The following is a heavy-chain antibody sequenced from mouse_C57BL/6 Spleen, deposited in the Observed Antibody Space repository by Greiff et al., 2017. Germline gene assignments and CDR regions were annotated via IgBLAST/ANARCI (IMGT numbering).Heavy chain of an antibody. CDR1: GYTFTSYW. Sequence: QVQLQQPGAELVKPGASVKMSCKASGYTFTSYWITWVKQRPGQGLEWIGDIYPGSGSTNYNEKFKSKATLTVDTSSSTVYMQLRSLTSEDSAVYYCERGVCYYGSSYVRYYAMDYWGQGTSVTVSS. V-gene: IGHV1-55*01. CDR3: ERGVCYYGSSYVRYYAMDY. J-gene: IGHJ4*01. CDR2: IYPGSGST. D-gene: IGHD1-1*01.